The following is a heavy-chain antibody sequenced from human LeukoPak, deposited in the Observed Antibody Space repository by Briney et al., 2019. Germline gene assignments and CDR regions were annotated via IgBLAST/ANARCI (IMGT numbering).Heavy chain of an antibody. CDR1: GYTFTSYG. Sequence: ASVKVSCKASGYTFTSYGVSWVRQAPGQSLEWLGWISAYNGNTYYAENFQARVTMTTDTSTSTAYMELRSLKSDDTAVYYCARDVFCSGNSCLRDVFDIWGQGTKVTVSS. D-gene: IGHD2-15*01. CDR3: ARDVFCSGNSCLRDVFDI. CDR2: ISAYNGNT. J-gene: IGHJ3*02. V-gene: IGHV1-18*01.